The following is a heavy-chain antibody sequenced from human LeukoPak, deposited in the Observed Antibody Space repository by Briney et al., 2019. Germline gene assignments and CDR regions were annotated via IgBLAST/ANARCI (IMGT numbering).Heavy chain of an antibody. CDR1: GFTFDDYA. CDR2: ISWNSGSI. J-gene: IGHJ4*02. V-gene: IGHV3-9*01. D-gene: IGHD6-13*01. Sequence: GRSLRLSCAASGFTFDDYAMHWVRQAPGKGLEWVSGISWNSGSIGYADSVKGRFTISRDNAKNSLYLQMHSLRAEDTALYYCAKDSGYGIAAAAPDYWGQGTLVTVSS. CDR3: AKDSGYGIAAAAPDY.